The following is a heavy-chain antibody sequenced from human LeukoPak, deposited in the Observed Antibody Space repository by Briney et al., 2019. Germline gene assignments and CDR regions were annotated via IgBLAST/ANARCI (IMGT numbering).Heavy chain of an antibody. CDR1: GFTFSSYA. CDR2: ISWNSGSI. V-gene: IGHV3-9*01. D-gene: IGHD4-17*01. Sequence: GGSLRLSCAASGFTFSSYAMHWVRQAPGKGLEWVSGISWNSGSIGYADSVKGRFTISRDNAKNSLYLQMISLRAEDTALYYCAKSASDYGDYFDYWGQGTLVTVSS. CDR3: AKSASDYGDYFDY. J-gene: IGHJ4*02.